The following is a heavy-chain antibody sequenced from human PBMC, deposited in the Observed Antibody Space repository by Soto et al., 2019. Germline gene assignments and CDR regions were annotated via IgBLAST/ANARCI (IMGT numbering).Heavy chain of an antibody. J-gene: IGHJ6*02. Sequence: QVQLVQSGAEVKKPGSSVKVSCKASGGTFSSYAISWVRQAPGQGLEWMGGIIPIVGTANYAQKFQGRVTITADESTSTAYMELSRLRSEDTAVYYCATHPRAPITYSYGIDVWGQGTTVTVSS. CDR2: IIPIVGTA. CDR3: ATHPRAPITYSYGIDV. V-gene: IGHV1-69*12. CDR1: GGTFSSYA.